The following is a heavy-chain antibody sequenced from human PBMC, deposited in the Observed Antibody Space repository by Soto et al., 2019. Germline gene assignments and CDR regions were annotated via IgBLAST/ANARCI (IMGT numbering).Heavy chain of an antibody. CDR3: TRQTDAVQWLVVPTDYNFDY. CDR1: GFTFGGSA. D-gene: IGHD6-19*01. V-gene: IGHV3-73*01. Sequence: PGGSLSLSCAASGFTFGGSAMHWVRQASGKGLEWVVHIRSKTNSYATAYAESVKGRFTISRDDSMNTAYLQMNSLKTEDTAVYFCTRQTDAVQWLVVPTDYNFDYWGQGTLVTVS. J-gene: IGHJ4*02. CDR2: IRSKTNSYAT.